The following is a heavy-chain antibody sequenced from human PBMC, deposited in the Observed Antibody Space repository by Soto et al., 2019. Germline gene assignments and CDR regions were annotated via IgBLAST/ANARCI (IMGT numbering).Heavy chain of an antibody. CDR2: ILPIFGTA. CDR1: GGTFSNYA. V-gene: IGHV1-69*06. Sequence: SVKVSCKASGGTFSNYAINWVRQAPGQGLEWMGGILPIFGTAKYAQTFQGRVTITADRSTSTAYMELSSLRSEDTAVYYCARDQAKFVTDYYHYYGMDVWGQGTTVTVSS. D-gene: IGHD2-21*02. J-gene: IGHJ6*02. CDR3: ARDQAKFVTDYYHYYGMDV.